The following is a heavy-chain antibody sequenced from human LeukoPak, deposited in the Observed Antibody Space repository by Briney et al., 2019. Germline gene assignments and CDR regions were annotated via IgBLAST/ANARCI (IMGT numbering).Heavy chain of an antibody. D-gene: IGHD6-13*01. Sequence: GRSLRLSCAASGFTFSSYGMRWVRQAPGKGLEWVAVIWYDGSNKYYADSVKGRFTISRDNSKNTLYLQMNSLRAEDTAVYYCAREKQQLVRFYYYYYGMDVWGQGTTVTVSS. CDR1: GFTFSSYG. CDR3: AREKQQLVRFYYYYYGMDV. J-gene: IGHJ6*02. CDR2: IWYDGSNK. V-gene: IGHV3-33*01.